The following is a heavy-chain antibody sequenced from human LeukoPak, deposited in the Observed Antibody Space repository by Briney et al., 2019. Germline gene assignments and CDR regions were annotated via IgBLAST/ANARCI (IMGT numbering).Heavy chain of an antibody. CDR3: ATDRVYRSSGRSWGFLDY. J-gene: IGHJ4*02. CDR1: GYRLSHLS. V-gene: IGHV1-24*01. Sequence: ASVKVSCKISGYRLSHLSIHWLREAPGEGLEWMGGFDSEKNKIVYSQKLQGRVTMTEDTSADTAYLELISLRSEDTAVYFCATDRVYRSSGRSWGFLDYWGQGTLGIVSS. CDR2: FDSEKNKI. D-gene: IGHD6-19*01.